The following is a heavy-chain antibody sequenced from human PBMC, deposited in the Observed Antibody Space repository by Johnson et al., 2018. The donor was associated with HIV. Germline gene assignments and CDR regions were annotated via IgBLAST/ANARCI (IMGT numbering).Heavy chain of an antibody. CDR3: ARDREYGLAWGWTLDI. V-gene: IGHV3-7*01. Sequence: VQLVESGGGLVQPGGSLGLSCAASDFSFSDYWMTCVRQAPGKGLEWVANINQDGTEKYYVDSVKGRFTISRDNAKNSLYLQMNSLRTEDTAVYYCARDREYGLAWGWTLDIWGQGTMVTVSS. CDR2: INQDGTEK. D-gene: IGHD2/OR15-2a*01. CDR1: DFSFSDYW. J-gene: IGHJ3*02.